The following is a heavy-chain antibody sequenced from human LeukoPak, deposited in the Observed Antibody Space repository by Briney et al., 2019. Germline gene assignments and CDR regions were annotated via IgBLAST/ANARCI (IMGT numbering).Heavy chain of an antibody. D-gene: IGHD1-14*01. CDR1: GFTFSDYY. J-gene: IGHJ5*02. V-gene: IGHV3-11*03. CDR2: ISSSGSYT. Sequence: GGSLRLSCAASGFTFSDYYMSWIRQAPGKGLEWISYISSSGSYTNYADSVKGRLTISRDNAKNSLYLQMNSLRAEDTAVYYCATKVTVKTDWFDRWGQGTLVTVSS. CDR3: ATKVTVKTDWFDR.